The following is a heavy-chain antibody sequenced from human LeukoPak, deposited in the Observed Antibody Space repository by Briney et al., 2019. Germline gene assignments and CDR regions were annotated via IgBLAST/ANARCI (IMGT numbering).Heavy chain of an antibody. CDR2: MYSGGST. V-gene: IGHV3-66*01. D-gene: IGHD6-19*01. J-gene: IGHJ4*02. CDR1: GVTIRTTY. CDR3: ARDLLSSGRYVGFDY. Sequence: GGSLRLSCAASGVTIRTTYISWVRQAPGKGLEWVSVMYSGGSTYYTDSVKGRFTISRDTSKSTLYPQMNNLRAEDTAIYYCARDLLSSGRYVGFDYWGQGTLVTVSS.